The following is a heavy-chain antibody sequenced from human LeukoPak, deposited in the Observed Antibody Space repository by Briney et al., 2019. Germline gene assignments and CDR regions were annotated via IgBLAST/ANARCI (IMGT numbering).Heavy chain of an antibody. CDR3: ARSKRGYPYYFEY. Sequence: GGSLRLSCAASGFSFSDCYTNWIRQAPGKGLEWVSYISSSSGYTNYADSVKGRFTISRDNAKNSLYLQMDSLRAEDTAVYYCARSKRGYPYYFEYWGQGTLVTVSS. CDR1: GFSFSDCY. V-gene: IGHV3-11*03. J-gene: IGHJ4*02. D-gene: IGHD1-1*01. CDR2: ISSSSGYT.